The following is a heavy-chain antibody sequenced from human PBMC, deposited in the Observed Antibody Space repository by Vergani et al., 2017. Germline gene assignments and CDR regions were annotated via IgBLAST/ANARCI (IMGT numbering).Heavy chain of an antibody. Sequence: QVQLQESGPGLVKPSETLSLTCTVSGGSISSYYWSWIRQPPGKGLEWIGYIYYSGSTKYNPSLKSRVTISVDTSKNQFSLKLSSVTAADTAVDYCARVYNYVSSGYYYLNWFDPGGEGTLVTVSS. CDR3: ARVYNYVSSGYYYLNWFDP. CDR2: IYYSGST. D-gene: IGHD3-22*01. J-gene: IGHJ5*02. V-gene: IGHV4-59*01. CDR1: GGSISSYY.